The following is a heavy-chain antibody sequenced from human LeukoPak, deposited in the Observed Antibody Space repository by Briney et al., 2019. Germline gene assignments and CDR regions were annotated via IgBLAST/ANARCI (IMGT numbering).Heavy chain of an antibody. J-gene: IGHJ4*02. D-gene: IGHD6-19*01. CDR2: IKQDGSEK. V-gene: IGHV3-7*01. Sequence: GGSLRLSCAASGFTFSIYWMSWVRQAPGKGLEWVANIKQDGSEKYYVDSVKGRFTISRDNAKNSLYLQMNSLRGEDTAVYYCARYGCSSDCYGFDNWGQGTMVTVSS. CDR1: GFTFSIYW. CDR3: ARYGCSSDCYGFDN.